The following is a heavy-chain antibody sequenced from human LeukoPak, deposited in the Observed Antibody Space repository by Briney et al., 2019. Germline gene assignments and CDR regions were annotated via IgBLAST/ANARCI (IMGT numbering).Heavy chain of an antibody. D-gene: IGHD3-22*01. Sequence: GGSLRLSCAASGFTVSSNYMSWVRQAPGKGLEWVSFIYSGGSTYYADSVKGRFTISRDNSKNTLYLQMNSLRAEDTAVYYCARGGIRYYYDSSGYLNYFDYWGQGTLVTVSS. CDR2: IYSGGST. V-gene: IGHV3-53*01. CDR1: GFTVSSNY. J-gene: IGHJ4*02. CDR3: ARGGIRYYYDSSGYLNYFDY.